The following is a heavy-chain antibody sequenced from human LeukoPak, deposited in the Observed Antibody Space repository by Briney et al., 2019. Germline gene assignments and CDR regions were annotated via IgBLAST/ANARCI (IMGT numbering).Heavy chain of an antibody. J-gene: IGHJ3*02. CDR3: ARGPSGLRSPFNT. CDR1: GASINIYTYY. CDR2: VSYSGSP. D-gene: IGHD5-12*01. Sequence: SETLSLTCTVSGASINIYTYYWGWIRQPPGKGLEWIGSVSYSGSPYYNPSLTSRATISVDTSRNQVPLKLTSVTAADTAVYYCARGPSGLRSPFNTWGQGTTVTVSS. V-gene: IGHV4-39*06.